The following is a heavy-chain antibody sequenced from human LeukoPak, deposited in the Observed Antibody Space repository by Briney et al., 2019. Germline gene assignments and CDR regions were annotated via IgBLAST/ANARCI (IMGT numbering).Heavy chain of an antibody. Sequence: SETLSLTCTVSGVSISSHYWNRIRQPPGKGLEWIGYIYNSGSTRYNPSLKSRVTISEDTSKNQFSLKLSSVTAADTAVYYCAKAGGGIPFDYWGQGTLVTVSS. V-gene: IGHV4-59*11. CDR3: AKAGGGIPFDY. J-gene: IGHJ4*02. CDR1: GVSISSHY. CDR2: IYNSGST.